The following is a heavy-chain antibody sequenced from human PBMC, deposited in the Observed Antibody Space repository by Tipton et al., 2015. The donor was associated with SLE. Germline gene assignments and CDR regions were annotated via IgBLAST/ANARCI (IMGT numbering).Heavy chain of an antibody. CDR3: AREWQQLWYFDL. J-gene: IGHJ2*01. D-gene: IGHD6-13*01. Sequence: TLSLTCTVSGGSISSGGYYWSWIRQHPGKGLEWIGYIYYSGSTYYNPSLKSRVTISVDTSKNQFSLKLSSVTAADTAVYYCAREWQQLWYFDLWGRGTLVTVSS. CDR2: IYYSGST. V-gene: IGHV4-31*03. CDR1: GGSISSGGYY.